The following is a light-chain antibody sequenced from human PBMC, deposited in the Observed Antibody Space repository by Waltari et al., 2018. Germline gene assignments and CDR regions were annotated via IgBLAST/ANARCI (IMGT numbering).Light chain of an antibody. CDR3: LLYYSGAWV. CDR2: DTN. CDR1: TGAVTSGHY. J-gene: IGLJ3*02. Sequence: QAVVTQEPSLTVSPGGTVTLPCGSSTGAVTSGHYSYWFQLKPGQAPRTLIYDTNNKHSRTPARFSGALLGGKAALTLSGAQPEDEAEYYCLLYYSGAWVFGGGTKVTVL. V-gene: IGLV7-46*01.